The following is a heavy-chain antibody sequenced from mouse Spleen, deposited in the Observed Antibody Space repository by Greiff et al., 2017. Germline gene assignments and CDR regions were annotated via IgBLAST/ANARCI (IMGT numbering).Heavy chain of an antibody. CDR1: GFNIKDTY. CDR3: APIYYYGSSDAMDY. V-gene: IGHV14-3*02. J-gene: IGHJ4*01. Sequence: VQLQQSGAELVKPGASVKLSCTASGFNIKDTYMHWVKQRPEQGLEWIGRIDPANGNTKYDPKFQGKATITADTSSNTAYLQLSSLTSEDTAVYYCAPIYYYGSSDAMDYWGQGTSVTVSS. CDR2: IDPANGNT. D-gene: IGHD1-1*01.